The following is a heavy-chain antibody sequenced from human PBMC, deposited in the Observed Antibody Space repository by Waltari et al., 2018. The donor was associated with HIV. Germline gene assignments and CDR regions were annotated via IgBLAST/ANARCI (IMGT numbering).Heavy chain of an antibody. D-gene: IGHD6-6*01. V-gene: IGHV1-69*01. CDR3: ARSWEQLTPDNY. J-gene: IGHJ4*02. Sequence: QVQLVQSGAEVKKPGSSVRVSCKTSGDTFSSNTINWVRQAPGQGLEWMGGIIPIFGTVNYAQKFRGRVTITADESTSTAYMELRTLTSDDTAVYYCARSWEQLTPDNYWGQGTLVTVSS. CDR2: IIPIFGTV. CDR1: GDTFSSNT.